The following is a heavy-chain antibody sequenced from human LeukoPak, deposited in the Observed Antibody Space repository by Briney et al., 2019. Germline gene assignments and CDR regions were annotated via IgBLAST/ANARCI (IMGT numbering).Heavy chain of an antibody. CDR3: ARRWNYGRNYYIDV. CDR1: GGSFSNYY. J-gene: IGHJ6*03. CDR2: INDSGRI. V-gene: IGHV4-34*01. Sequence: PSETLSLTCAVYGGSFSNYYWSWIRQPPAKGLERIGEINDSGRINYNPSLMSRVTVSVDTSKNQFSLRLTSVTATDTAVYYCARRWNYGRNYYIDVWGNGATVSVSS. D-gene: IGHD1-7*01.